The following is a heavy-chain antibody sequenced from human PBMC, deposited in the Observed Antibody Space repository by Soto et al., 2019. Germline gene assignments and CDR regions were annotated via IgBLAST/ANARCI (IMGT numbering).Heavy chain of an antibody. D-gene: IGHD1-1*01. CDR1: GGSVSDSNFY. Sequence: SETLSLTCTVSGGSVSDSNFYWGWVRQPPGKGLEWIGSISSSGGTYYFPSLKSRVTMSVDTSTNQFSLTLNSVIATDTALYFCARHRRETGTYAQPLDSWGQGALVTVSS. V-gene: IGHV4-39*01. CDR2: ISSSGGT. CDR3: ARHRRETGTYAQPLDS. J-gene: IGHJ4*02.